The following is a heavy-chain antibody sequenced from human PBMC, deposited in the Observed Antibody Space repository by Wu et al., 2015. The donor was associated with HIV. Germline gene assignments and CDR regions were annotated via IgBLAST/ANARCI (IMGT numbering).Heavy chain of an antibody. D-gene: IGHD1-26*01. CDR3: ARDRPGGRYYPEYFQH. Sequence: QVQLVQSGAEVKKPGSSVKVSCKASGGTFSNYAFSWVRQAPGQGLEWMGGIIPIIGTANYAQKFQGRVTITADESTSTAYMELSSLRSEDTAVYYCARDRPGGRYYPEYFQHWGQGTPVTVSS. V-gene: IGHV1-69*12. CDR2: IIPIIGTA. CDR1: GGTFSNYA. J-gene: IGHJ1*01.